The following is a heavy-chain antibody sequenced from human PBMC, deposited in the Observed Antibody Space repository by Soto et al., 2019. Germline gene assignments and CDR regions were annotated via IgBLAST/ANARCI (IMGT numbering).Heavy chain of an antibody. CDR3: ARGRRWAPYYDILTGYYFY. D-gene: IGHD3-9*01. CDR1: GGSINSRSYS. Sequence: SETLSLTCSVSGGSINSRSYSWSWIRQPPGKGLEWIGEINHSGSTNYNPSLKSRVTISVDTSKNQFSLKLSSVTAADTAVYYCARGRRWAPYYDILTGYYFYWGQGTLVTVSS. J-gene: IGHJ4*02. CDR2: INHSGST. V-gene: IGHV4-39*07.